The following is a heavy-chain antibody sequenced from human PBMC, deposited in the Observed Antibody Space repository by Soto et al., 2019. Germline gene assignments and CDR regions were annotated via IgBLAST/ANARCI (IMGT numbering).Heavy chain of an antibody. CDR2: IGSGSTNI. V-gene: IGHV3-21*01. CDR3: ARPLYCSGGSCFSMGYFYYYLDV. CDR1: GFTFSAST. J-gene: IGHJ6*03. D-gene: IGHD2-15*01. Sequence: ESGGGLVKPGGSLRLSCAASGFTFSASTMTWVRQAPGKGLEWVSSIGSGSTNIYYADSVKGRFTISRDNAKNSLYLQMASLRGEDTAVYYCARPLYCSGGSCFSMGYFYYYLDVWGKGTTVTVSS.